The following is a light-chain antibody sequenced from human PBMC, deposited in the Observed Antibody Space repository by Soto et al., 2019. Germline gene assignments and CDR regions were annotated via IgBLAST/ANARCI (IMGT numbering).Light chain of an antibody. Sequence: DIQMTQSPSTLSASVGDRVTITCRASQSISSWLAWYQQKTGKAPKLLIYKASSLESGVPSRFSGSESGTEFILTISSLQPDDFATYYCQQYSGYSLTFGGGTKVEIK. J-gene: IGKJ4*01. V-gene: IGKV1-5*03. CDR1: QSISSW. CDR2: KAS. CDR3: QQYSGYSLT.